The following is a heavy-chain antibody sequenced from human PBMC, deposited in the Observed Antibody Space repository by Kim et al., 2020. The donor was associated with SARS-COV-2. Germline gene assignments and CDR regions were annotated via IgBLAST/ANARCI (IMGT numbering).Heavy chain of an antibody. CDR2: IYYSGST. J-gene: IGHJ3*02. D-gene: IGHD3-22*01. CDR3: ASGPTKDITMIVVVPDAFDI. Sequence: SETLSLTCTVSGGSISSSSYYWGWIRQPPGKGLEWIGSIYYSGSTYYNPSLKSRVTISVDTSKNQFSLKLSSVTAADTAVYYCASGPTKDITMIVVVPDAFDIWGQGTMVTVSS. CDR1: GGSISSSSYY. V-gene: IGHV4-39*07.